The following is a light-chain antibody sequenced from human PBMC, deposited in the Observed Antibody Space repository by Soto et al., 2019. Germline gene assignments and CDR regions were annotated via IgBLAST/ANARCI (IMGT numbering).Light chain of an antibody. CDR1: ETLSND. V-gene: IGKV3-11*01. CDR3: QQYSNWPSWT. Sequence: EIVLTQSPATLSLSPGEKATLSCRASETLSNDFAWYQLKPGQAPRLLIYAASKRATGIPARFSGSGSGTDFTLTISSLQSEDFAVYYCQQYSNWPSWTFGQGTKVDI. J-gene: IGKJ1*01. CDR2: AAS.